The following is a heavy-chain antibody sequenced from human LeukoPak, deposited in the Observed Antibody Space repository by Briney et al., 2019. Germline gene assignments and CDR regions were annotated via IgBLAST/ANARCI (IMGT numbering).Heavy chain of an antibody. J-gene: IGHJ5*02. CDR2: NSHYGII. D-gene: IGHD6-13*01. V-gene: IGHV3-74*01. CDR1: GFTFSSYV. Sequence: GSLRLSCETAGFTFSSYVIHLVRRTPGEGLVLVSRNSHYGIISYADSVKGRFTISRDNAKNTLTLQMNSLRVEDTAVYYCARDPQWAMYSKLFTHSWFDPWGQGTLVTVSS. CDR3: ARDPQWAMYSKLFTHSWFDP.